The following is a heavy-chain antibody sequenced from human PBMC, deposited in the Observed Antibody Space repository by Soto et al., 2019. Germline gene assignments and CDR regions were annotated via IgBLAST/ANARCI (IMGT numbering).Heavy chain of an antibody. V-gene: IGHV5-51*01. CDR1: GYSFTSYW. CDR3: ARPDSTGWYDH. Sequence: ATLKISCKRSGYSFTSYWIAWVRQMPGKGLEWMAIINPCDSDTRFSPSFHGRVSMSADKSINTAYPQWSSLTTSDTAMYYCARPDSTGWYDHWGQGSRVTAS. J-gene: IGHJ5*02. CDR2: INPCDSDT. D-gene: IGHD6-19*01.